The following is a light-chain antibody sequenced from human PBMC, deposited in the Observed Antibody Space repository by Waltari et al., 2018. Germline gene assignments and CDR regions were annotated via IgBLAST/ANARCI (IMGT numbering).Light chain of an antibody. CDR3: SVSYSGHVI. V-gene: IGLV7-46*01. J-gene: IGLJ2*01. CDR1: TGAVTSGQF. CDR2: DTS. Sequence: QVVVTQEPSLTVSPGGTVTPTCGSSTGAVTSGQFPYWFLQKPGQAPRTLVYDTSNKHSWTPARFSGSLLGGKAALTLSGAQPEDEAEYYCSVSYSGHVIFGGGTKLTVL.